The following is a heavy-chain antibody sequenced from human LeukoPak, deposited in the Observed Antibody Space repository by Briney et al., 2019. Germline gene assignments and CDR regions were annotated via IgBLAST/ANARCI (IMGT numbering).Heavy chain of an antibody. V-gene: IGHV4-59*01. Sequence: PSETLSLTCTVSGGCISSYYWSWIRQPPGKGLEWIGYIYYSGSTNYNPSLKSRVTISVDTSKNQFSLKLSSVTAADTAVYYCARSSSPAAILDYWGQGTLVTVSS. J-gene: IGHJ4*02. CDR3: ARSSSPAAILDY. CDR2: IYYSGST. CDR1: GGCISSYY. D-gene: IGHD2-2*01.